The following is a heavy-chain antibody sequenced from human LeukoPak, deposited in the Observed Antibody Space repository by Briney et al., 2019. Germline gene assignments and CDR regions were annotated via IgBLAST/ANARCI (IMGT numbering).Heavy chain of an antibody. D-gene: IGHD2-2*01. CDR3: ARDRVGVQVPAANTNWFDP. Sequence: GGSLRLSCAASGFTFSSYAMHWVRQAPGKGLEWVAVISYDGSNKYYADSVKGRFTISRDNTKNTLYLQMNSLRAEDTAVYYCARDRVGVQVPAANTNWFDPWGQGTLVTVSS. CDR2: ISYDGSNK. J-gene: IGHJ5*02. V-gene: IGHV3-30-3*01. CDR1: GFTFSSYA.